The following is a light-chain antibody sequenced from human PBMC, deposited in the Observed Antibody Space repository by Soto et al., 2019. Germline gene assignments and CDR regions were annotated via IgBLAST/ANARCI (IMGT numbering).Light chain of an antibody. CDR1: QSVSSSY. CDR3: QQYSKWPIT. Sequence: EIVLTQSPGTLSLSPGERATLSCRASQSVSSSYLAWYQQKPGQAPRLLIYGASTRATGIPARFSGSGSETEFTLTISSLQSEDFAVYHCQQYSKWPITFGQGTRLEIK. V-gene: IGKV3-15*01. CDR2: GAS. J-gene: IGKJ5*01.